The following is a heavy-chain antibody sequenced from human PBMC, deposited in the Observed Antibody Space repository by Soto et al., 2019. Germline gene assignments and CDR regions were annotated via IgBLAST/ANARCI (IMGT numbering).Heavy chain of an antibody. D-gene: IGHD5-18*01. V-gene: IGHV5-10-1*01. CDR1: GYSFTSYW. CDR2: IDPSDSYT. J-gene: IGHJ6*02. CDR3: ARTSMQSRGYSYGHRGMDV. Sequence: GEALKISCKGSGYSFTSYWISWVRQMPGKGLEWMGRIDPSDSYTNYSPSFQGHVTISADKSISTAYLQWSSLKASDTAMYYCARTSMQSRGYSYGHRGMDVWGQGTTDPVSS.